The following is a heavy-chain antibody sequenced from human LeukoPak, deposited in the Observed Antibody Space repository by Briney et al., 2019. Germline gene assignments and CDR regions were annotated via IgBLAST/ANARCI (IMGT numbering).Heavy chain of an antibody. Sequence: GGSLRLSCAASGFTFNTYSMTWVRQAPGKGLEWLSYISSSSGAIWYAASVKGRFTVSRDNAKNSPYLHMNSLRDEDTAVYYCARENWFKFDYWGQGSLVTVSS. CDR3: ARENWFKFDY. V-gene: IGHV3-48*02. J-gene: IGHJ4*02. CDR2: ISSSSGAI. CDR1: GFTFNTYS. D-gene: IGHD3-10*01.